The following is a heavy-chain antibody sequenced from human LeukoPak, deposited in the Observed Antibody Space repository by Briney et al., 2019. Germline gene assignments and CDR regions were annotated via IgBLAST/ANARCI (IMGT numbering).Heavy chain of an antibody. Sequence: NSSETLSLTCTVSGGSISSSSYYWGWIRQPPGKGLEWIGSIYYSGSTYYNPSLKSRVTISVDTSKNQFSLKLSSVTAADTAVYYCARGLSGHGDYGDYSAEALSYGMDVWGQGTTVTVSS. CDR2: IYYSGST. V-gene: IGHV4-39*07. J-gene: IGHJ6*02. CDR1: GGSISSSSYY. CDR3: ARGLSGHGDYGDYSAEALSYGMDV. D-gene: IGHD4-17*01.